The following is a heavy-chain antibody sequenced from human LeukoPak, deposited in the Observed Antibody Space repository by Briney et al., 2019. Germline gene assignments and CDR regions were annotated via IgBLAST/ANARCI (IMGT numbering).Heavy chain of an antibody. V-gene: IGHV1-2*02. Sequence: ASVKVSCKASRYTFTGYYMHWVRQAPGQGLEWMGWINPNSGVTDYAQNFQGRVTMTRDTSISTAYVELSRLRSDDTAVYYCARGRGEEYTYGRYYFDYWGQGTLVTVSS. D-gene: IGHD5-18*01. CDR2: INPNSGVT. CDR3: ARGRGEEYTYGRYYFDY. CDR1: RYTFTGYY. J-gene: IGHJ4*02.